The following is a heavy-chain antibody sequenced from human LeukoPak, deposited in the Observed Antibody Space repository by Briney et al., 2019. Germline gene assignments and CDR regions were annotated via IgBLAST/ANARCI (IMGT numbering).Heavy chain of an antibody. Sequence: GGSLRLSCAASGFTFSNSAMSWVRQAPGKGLEWVSTLSGSGITTYYADSVRGRFTISRDNSQNTLYLQMDSLRAEDTALYYCAKEYSGYDFDYWGQGTLVTVS. CDR3: AKEYSGYDFDY. D-gene: IGHD5-12*01. CDR1: GFTFSNSA. V-gene: IGHV3-23*01. J-gene: IGHJ4*02. CDR2: LSGSGITT.